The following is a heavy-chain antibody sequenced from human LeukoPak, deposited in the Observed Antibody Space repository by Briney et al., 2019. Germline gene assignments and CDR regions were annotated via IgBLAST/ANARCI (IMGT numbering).Heavy chain of an antibody. CDR1: GLTFSGSA. Sequence: TGGSLRLSCAASGLTFSGSAMHWVRQASGKGLEWVGRVRGKANSYATAYAASVKGRFTISRDDSKNTAYLQMNSLKTEDTAVYYCTRNWELPRDDAFDIWGQGTMVTVSS. J-gene: IGHJ3*02. CDR3: TRNWELPRDDAFDI. V-gene: IGHV3-73*01. D-gene: IGHD1-26*01. CDR2: VRGKANSYAT.